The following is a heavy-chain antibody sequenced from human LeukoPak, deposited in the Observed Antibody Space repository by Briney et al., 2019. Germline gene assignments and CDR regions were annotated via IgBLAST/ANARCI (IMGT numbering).Heavy chain of an antibody. J-gene: IGHJ4*02. CDR2: INVEGSVK. D-gene: IGHD4-23*01. V-gene: IGHV3-74*01. Sequence: PGGSLRLSCAASGFTFSNYWMHWVRQVPGKGLVWVSRINVEGSVKSYADSVKGRFTISRDNAKNTVSLQMNSLRAEDTAVYYCVRDLILVDTPGDDFDYWGQGALVTVSS. CDR1: GFTFSNYW. CDR3: VRDLILVDTPGDDFDY.